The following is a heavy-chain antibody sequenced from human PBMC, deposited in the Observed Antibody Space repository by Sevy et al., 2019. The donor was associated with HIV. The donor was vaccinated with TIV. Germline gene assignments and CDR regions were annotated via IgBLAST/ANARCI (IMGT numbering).Heavy chain of an antibody. CDR1: GFTFRSYS. J-gene: IGHJ6*02. CDR3: ARPTSGLSEYEPLDNARFYGMDV. CDR2: ITSSSSFI. D-gene: IGHD1-20*01. Sequence: GGSLRLSCAASGFTFRSYSMNWVRQAPGRGLEWVSSITSSSSFIFYADSVKGRFTISRDNAKNLLFLQMNSLRAEDTAVYYCARPTSGLSEYEPLDNARFYGMDVWGQGTTVTVSS. V-gene: IGHV3-21*01.